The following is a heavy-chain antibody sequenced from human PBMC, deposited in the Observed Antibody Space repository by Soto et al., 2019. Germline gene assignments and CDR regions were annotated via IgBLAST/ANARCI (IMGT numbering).Heavy chain of an antibody. CDR1: GFTFSSYA. J-gene: IGHJ6*02. V-gene: IGHV3-30*04. Sequence: GGSLRLSCAASGFTFSSYAMHWVRQAPGKGLEWVAVISYDGRNKYYADSVKGRFTISRDNSKNTLYLEMNSLRVEDTAVYHCVRDTSYCSGGTCYSSHDMDVWGQGTTVTVSS. CDR3: VRDTSYCSGGTCYSSHDMDV. D-gene: IGHD2-15*01. CDR2: ISYDGRNK.